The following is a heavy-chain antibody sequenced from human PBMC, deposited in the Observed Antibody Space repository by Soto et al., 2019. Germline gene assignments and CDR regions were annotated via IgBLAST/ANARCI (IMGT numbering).Heavy chain of an antibody. CDR3: MTHAVIYSRGH. CDR2: IKTVTDGGTT. V-gene: IGHV3-15*01. J-gene: IGHJ4*02. D-gene: IGHD6-25*01. Sequence: GGSLRLSCAASGFTFSNDWMNWVRQAPGKGLEWVARIKTVTDGGTTDYAAPVKGRFFISRDDSKSTLYLQMNSLKTEDTAIYYCMTHAVIYSRGHWGQGTLVTVSS. CDR1: GFTFSNDW.